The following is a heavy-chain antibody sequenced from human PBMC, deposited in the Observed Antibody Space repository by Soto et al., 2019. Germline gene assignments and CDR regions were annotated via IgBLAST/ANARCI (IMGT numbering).Heavy chain of an antibody. J-gene: IGHJ4*02. V-gene: IGHV1-18*01. D-gene: IGHD3-22*01. CDR1: GYTFTTYG. Sequence: QVQLVQSGAEVKKPGASVKVSCKASGYTFTTYGISWVRQAPGQGLEWMGWISAYNGNTNSARNLQGRVTMTTDTSTSTAYMELRSLRSDDTAVYYCARDRGYDTSAYYPDYWGQGTLVTVSS. CDR3: ARDRGYDTSAYYPDY. CDR2: ISAYNGNT.